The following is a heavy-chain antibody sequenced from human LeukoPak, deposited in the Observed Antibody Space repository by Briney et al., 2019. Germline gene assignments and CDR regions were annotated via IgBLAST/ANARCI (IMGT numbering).Heavy chain of an antibody. CDR3: ARELSARVDI. CDR1: GFTFSSYA. V-gene: IGHV3-23*01. D-gene: IGHD2/OR15-2a*01. CDR2: ISGSGGST. Sequence: PGGSLRLSCAASGFTFSSYAMSWVRQAPGKGLEWVSAISGSGGSTYYADSVKGRFTISRDNAKNLLYLQINSLRVEDTAVYYCARELSARVDIWGQGTMVTVSS. J-gene: IGHJ3*02.